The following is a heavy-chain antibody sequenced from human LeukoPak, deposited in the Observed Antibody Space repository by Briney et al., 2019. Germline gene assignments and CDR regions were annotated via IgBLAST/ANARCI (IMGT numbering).Heavy chain of an antibody. D-gene: IGHD6-19*01. Sequence: ASVKVSCKVSGYTLTELSMHWVRQAPGKGLEWVGGFDPEDGETIYAQKFQGRVTMTEDTSTDTAYMELSSLRSEDTAVYYCATDIRAGTPHDYWGQGTLVTVSS. CDR3: ATDIRAGTPHDY. J-gene: IGHJ4*02. CDR2: FDPEDGET. CDR1: GYTLTELS. V-gene: IGHV1-24*01.